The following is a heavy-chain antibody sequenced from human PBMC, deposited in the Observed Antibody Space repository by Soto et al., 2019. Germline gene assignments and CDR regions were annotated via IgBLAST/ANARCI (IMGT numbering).Heavy chain of an antibody. V-gene: IGHV1-18*01. CDR1: GYTFTSYG. CDR3: ARGRSLSNWKSDIYYYYMDV. J-gene: IGHJ6*03. D-gene: IGHD1-20*01. Sequence: ASVKVSCKASGYTFTSYGISWVRQAPGQGLEWMGWISAYNGNTNYAQKLQGRVTMTTDTSTSTAYMELRSLRSDDTAVYYCARGRSLSNWKSDIYYYYMDVWGKGTTVTVSS. CDR2: ISAYNGNT.